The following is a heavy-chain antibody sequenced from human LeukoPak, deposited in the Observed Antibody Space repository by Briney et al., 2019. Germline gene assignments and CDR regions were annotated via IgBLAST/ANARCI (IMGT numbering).Heavy chain of an antibody. CDR3: ARVPSGYYYYYGMDV. J-gene: IGHJ6*02. D-gene: IGHD3-10*01. Sequence: GGSLRLSCAASGFTFSDSYMSWIRQAPGKGLEWVSYISSSGSTIYYADSVKGRFTISRDNAKNSLYLQMNSLRAEDTAVYYCARVPSGYYYYYGMDVWGQGTTVTVSS. V-gene: IGHV3-11*04. CDR1: GFTFSDSY. CDR2: ISSSGSTI.